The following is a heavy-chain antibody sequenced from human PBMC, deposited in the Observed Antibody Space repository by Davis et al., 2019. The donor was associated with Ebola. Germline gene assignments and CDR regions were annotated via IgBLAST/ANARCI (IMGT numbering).Heavy chain of an antibody. D-gene: IGHD3-22*01. Sequence: ASVKVSCKASGYTFTRYAMNWVRQAPGQGLEWMGWINTNTGNPTYAQGFTGRAVFSLDTSVSTAYLQISSLKAEDTAVYYCTRDDSSGYYTPLAYWGQGTLITVSS. CDR1: GYTFTRYA. CDR3: TRDDSSGYYTPLAY. CDR2: INTNTGNP. V-gene: IGHV7-4-1*02. J-gene: IGHJ4*02.